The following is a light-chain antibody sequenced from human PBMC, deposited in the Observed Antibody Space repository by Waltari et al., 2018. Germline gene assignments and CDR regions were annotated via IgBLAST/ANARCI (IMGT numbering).Light chain of an antibody. Sequence: QSVLTQPPSASGTHGQRVTISCSGSSSNIGSNTANWYQQLPGTAPKLLFYNNNQRPSGVPDRFSASKSGTSASLAISGLQSEDEADYYCATWDDSLNGVVFGGGTKLTVL. V-gene: IGLV1-44*01. CDR3: ATWDDSLNGVV. J-gene: IGLJ2*01. CDR2: NNN. CDR1: SSNIGSNT.